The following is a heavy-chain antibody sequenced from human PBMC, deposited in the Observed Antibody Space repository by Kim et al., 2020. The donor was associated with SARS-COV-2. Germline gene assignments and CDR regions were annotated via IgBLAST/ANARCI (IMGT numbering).Heavy chain of an antibody. Sequence: SEPLSLTCTVSGYSISSGYYWGWIRQPPGTWLELIGSVYHSGNIYYNSSLESRVTISVDTPKNQFSLTLNSVTAAATAVYYCARVLYSSFDKGLFDPW. J-gene: IGHJ5*02. CDR2: VYHSGNI. D-gene: IGHD6-19*01. CDR3: ARVLYSSFDKGLFDP. V-gene: IGHV4-38-2*02. CDR1: GYSISSGYY.